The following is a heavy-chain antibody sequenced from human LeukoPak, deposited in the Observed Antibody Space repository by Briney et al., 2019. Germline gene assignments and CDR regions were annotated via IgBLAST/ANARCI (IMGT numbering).Heavy chain of an antibody. CDR2: IYYTGST. V-gene: IGHV4-39*01. CDR1: GGSISSNSYY. D-gene: IGHD1-26*01. CDR3: ARRGDYSFGDWFDP. J-gene: IGHJ5*02. Sequence: PSETLSLTCTVSGGSISSNSYYWGWIRQPPGKGLEWIGSIYYTGSTHYNPSLKSRVTISIDMSKKQFSLTLSSVTAADTAVYYCARRGDYSFGDWFDPWGQGLLVTVSS.